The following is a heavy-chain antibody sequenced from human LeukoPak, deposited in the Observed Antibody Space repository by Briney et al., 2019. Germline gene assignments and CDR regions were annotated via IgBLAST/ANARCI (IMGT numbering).Heavy chain of an antibody. CDR3: ARGRVAVAGPLLNYYYYGMDV. V-gene: IGHV1-8*01. CDR2: MNPNSGNT. Sequence: GASVKVSCKASGYTFASYDINWVRQATGQGLEWMGWMNPNSGNTGYAQKFQGRVTMTRNTSISTAYMELSSLRSEDTAVYYCARGRVAVAGPLLNYYYYGMDVWGQGTTVTVSS. D-gene: IGHD6-19*01. J-gene: IGHJ6*02. CDR1: GYTFASYD.